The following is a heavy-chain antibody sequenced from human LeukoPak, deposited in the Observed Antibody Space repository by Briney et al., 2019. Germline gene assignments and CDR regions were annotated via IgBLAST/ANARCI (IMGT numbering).Heavy chain of an antibody. Sequence: PGGSLRLSCAASGSTFSSYAMSWVRQAPGKGLEWVSAISGSGGSTYYADSVKGWFTISRDNSKNTLYLQMNSLRAEDTAVYYCAKGPPIAAAGTMDYWGQGTLVTVSS. V-gene: IGHV3-23*01. D-gene: IGHD6-13*01. CDR2: ISGSGGST. J-gene: IGHJ4*02. CDR1: GSTFSSYA. CDR3: AKGPPIAAAGTMDY.